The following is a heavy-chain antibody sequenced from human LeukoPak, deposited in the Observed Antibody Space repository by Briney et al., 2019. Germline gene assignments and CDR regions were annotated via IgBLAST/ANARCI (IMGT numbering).Heavy chain of an antibody. CDR2: IYYSGST. CDR3: AREEYSYGPNWFDP. D-gene: IGHD5-18*01. Sequence: ASETLSLTCTVSGGSISSYYWSWIRQPPGKGLEWIGYIYYSGSTNYNPSLKSRVTISVDTSKNQFSLKLSSVTAADTAVYYCAREEYSYGPNWFDPWGQGTLVTVSS. V-gene: IGHV4-59*01. CDR1: GGSISSYY. J-gene: IGHJ5*02.